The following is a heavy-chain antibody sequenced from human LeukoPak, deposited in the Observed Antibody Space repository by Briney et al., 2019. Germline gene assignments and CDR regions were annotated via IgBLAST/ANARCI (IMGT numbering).Heavy chain of an antibody. CDR1: DGSISTYY. CDR2: IYYNGNT. D-gene: IGHD6-6*01. V-gene: IGHV4-59*01. CDR3: ARGGISSRIDY. Sequence: SETLSLTCTVSDGSISTYYWSWIRQPPGKGLEWIGYIYYNGNTNYHPSLKSRVTISVDTSKNQFSLKLTSVTAADTAVYYCARGGISSRIDYWGQGTLVTVSS. J-gene: IGHJ4*02.